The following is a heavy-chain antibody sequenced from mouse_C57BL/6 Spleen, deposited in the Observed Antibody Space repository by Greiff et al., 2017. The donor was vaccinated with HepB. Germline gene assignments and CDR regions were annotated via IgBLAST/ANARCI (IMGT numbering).Heavy chain of an antibody. V-gene: IGHV2-3*01. CDR2: IRGDGST. Sequence: VKVIESGPGLVAPSQSLSITCTVSGFSLTSYGVSWVRQPPGKGLEWLGVIRGDGSTNYHSALISRLSISKDNSKSQVFLKLNSLQTDDTATYYCAKGRGVYGSSYDGAMDYWGQGTSVTVSS. CDR3: AKGRGVYGSSYDGAMDY. J-gene: IGHJ4*01. CDR1: GFSLTSYG. D-gene: IGHD1-1*01.